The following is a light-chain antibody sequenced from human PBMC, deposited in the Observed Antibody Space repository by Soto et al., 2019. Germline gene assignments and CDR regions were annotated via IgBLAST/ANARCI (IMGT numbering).Light chain of an antibody. CDR1: SSNIGAGYG. CDR2: GNN. Sequence: QSVLTQPPSVSGAPGQRVTISCTGSSSNIGAGYGVHWYQLLPGTAPKLLIHGNNNRPSGVPDRFSGSKSGTSASLAITGLQAEDETDYYCQSYDSSLSGYVFGSGTKLTVL. V-gene: IGLV1-40*01. CDR3: QSYDSSLSGYV. J-gene: IGLJ1*01.